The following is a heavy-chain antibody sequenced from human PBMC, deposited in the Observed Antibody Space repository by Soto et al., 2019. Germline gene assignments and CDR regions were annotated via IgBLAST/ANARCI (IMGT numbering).Heavy chain of an antibody. D-gene: IGHD3-22*01. Sequence: ASVKVSCKASGYTFTGYYMHWVRQAPGQGLEWMGWINPNSGGTNYAQKFQGWVTMTRDTSISTAYMELSRLRSDDTAEYYCARAGVYYDSSGYLGPLYYFDYWAWGPWSPSPQ. CDR3: ARAGVYYDSSGYLGPLYYFDY. CDR1: GYTFTGYY. V-gene: IGHV1-2*04. CDR2: INPNSGGT. J-gene: IGHJ4*02.